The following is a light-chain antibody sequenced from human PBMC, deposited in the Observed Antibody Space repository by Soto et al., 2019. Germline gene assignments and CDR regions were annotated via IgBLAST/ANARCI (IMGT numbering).Light chain of an antibody. J-gene: IGKJ1*01. CDR1: ESLSVY. CDR2: KAS. V-gene: IGKV1-5*03. Sequence: DIQMTQSPSTLSASVGDRVTITCRASESLSVYLAWYQQKPGKAPKLLIYKASSLGSGVPSRFSGTGSGTEFTLTINNMQPDDFATYYCQHYSTYWWTFGQGTRVEIK. CDR3: QHYSTYWWT.